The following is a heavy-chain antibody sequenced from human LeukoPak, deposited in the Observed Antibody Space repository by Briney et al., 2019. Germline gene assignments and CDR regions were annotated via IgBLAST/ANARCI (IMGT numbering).Heavy chain of an antibody. Sequence: SETLSLTCAVYGGSFSGYYWSWIRQPPGKGLEWIGEINHSGSTNYNPSLKSRVTISVDTSKNQFSLKLSSVTAADTAVYYCARGVENYDYVWGSYRYIYLDYWGQGTLVTVSS. V-gene: IGHV4-34*01. D-gene: IGHD3-16*02. CDR3: ARGVENYDYVWGSYRYIYLDY. J-gene: IGHJ4*02. CDR2: INHSGST. CDR1: GGSFSGYY.